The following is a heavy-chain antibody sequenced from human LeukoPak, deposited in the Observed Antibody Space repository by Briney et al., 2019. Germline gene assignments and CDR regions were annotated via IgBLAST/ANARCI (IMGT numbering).Heavy chain of an antibody. J-gene: IGHJ4*02. CDR2: ISGSGGST. CDR3: ASSSWYRSTEFDY. D-gene: IGHD6-13*01. CDR1: GFTFSSYA. V-gene: IGHV3-23*01. Sequence: GGSLRLSCAASGFTFSSYAMSWDRQAPGKGLEWVSAISGSGGSTYYADSVKGRFTISRDNSKNTLYLQMNSLRAEDTAVYYCASSSWYRSTEFDYWGQGTLVTVSS.